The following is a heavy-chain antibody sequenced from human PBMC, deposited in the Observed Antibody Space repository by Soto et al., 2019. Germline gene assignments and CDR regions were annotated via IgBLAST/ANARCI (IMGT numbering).Heavy chain of an antibody. V-gene: IGHV5-51*01. CDR2: IYPGDSDT. CDR1: AYSLTIYW. D-gene: IGHD3-16*01. CDR3: ARVVGGGSYVRYVVDV. Sequence: HSLKTYCRSSAYSLTIYWIAWVRQIPGKSLEWMGTIYPGDSDTRYSPSFQGQVTISADKSISTAYLQWSSLKASDTAMYYCARVVGGGSYVRYVVDVWRKGPTVIVSS. J-gene: IGHJ6*04.